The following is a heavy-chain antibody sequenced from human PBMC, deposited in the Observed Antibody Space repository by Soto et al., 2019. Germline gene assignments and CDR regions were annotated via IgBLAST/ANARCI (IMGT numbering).Heavy chain of an antibody. CDR2: IYYGGST. D-gene: IGHD3-22*01. V-gene: IGHV4-39*02. Sequence: QLQLQESGPGLVKPSETLSLSCTVSGGSISNSHYYWGRIRQPPGKGLEWIGRIYYGGSTYYNPFLKSRFTISVDTSKNHFSLKLSSVTAADTAVYYCSRLDSSGGWFDPWGQGTLVTVSS. J-gene: IGHJ5*02. CDR3: SRLDSSGGWFDP. CDR1: GGSISNSHYY.